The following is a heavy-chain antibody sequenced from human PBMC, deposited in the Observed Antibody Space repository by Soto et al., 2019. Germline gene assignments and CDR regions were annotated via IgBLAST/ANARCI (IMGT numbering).Heavy chain of an antibody. Sequence: EVQLVESRGGLVQPGGSLRLSCAASGFTFSNYWMYWVRQAPGEGLVWVSRINSDGSVSSYADSVKGRLTISRDNVKNTLYLQMDSLRAEDTAVYYCARGDCVGGTCYSLAGSFYYYMDVWGKGTTVTVFS. D-gene: IGHD2-15*01. CDR3: ARGDCVGGTCYSLAGSFYYYMDV. CDR2: INSDGSVS. V-gene: IGHV3-74*01. J-gene: IGHJ6*03. CDR1: GFTFSNYW.